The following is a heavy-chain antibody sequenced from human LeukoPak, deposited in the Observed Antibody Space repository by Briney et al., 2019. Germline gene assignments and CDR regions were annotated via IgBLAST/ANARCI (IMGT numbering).Heavy chain of an antibody. CDR3: ARDPYSGGYGDYYYYYMDL. J-gene: IGHJ6*03. V-gene: IGHV3-21*01. D-gene: IGHD1-26*01. CDR1: GFTFSSYS. CDR2: ITSSSSYI. Sequence: GGSLRLSCAASGFTFSSYSMNWVRQAPGKGLEWVSSITSSSSYIYYADSVKGRFTISRDNAKNSLYLQMNSLRAEDTAVYYCARDPYSGGYGDYYYYYMDLWGQGTTVTISS.